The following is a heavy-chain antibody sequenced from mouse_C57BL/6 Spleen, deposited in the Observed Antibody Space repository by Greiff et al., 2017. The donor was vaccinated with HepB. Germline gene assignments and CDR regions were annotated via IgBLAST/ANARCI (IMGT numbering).Heavy chain of an antibody. CDR2: IDPSDSYT. CDR1: GYTFTSYW. CDR3: ARELGFAY. J-gene: IGHJ3*01. Sequence: QVQLQQPGAELVMPGASVKLSCKASGYTFTSYWMHWVKQRPGQGLEWIGEIDPSDSYTNYNQTFKGKSTLTVDKSSSTAYMQLSSLTSEDSAVYYCARELGFAYWGQGTLVTVSA. V-gene: IGHV1-69*01. D-gene: IGHD4-1*01.